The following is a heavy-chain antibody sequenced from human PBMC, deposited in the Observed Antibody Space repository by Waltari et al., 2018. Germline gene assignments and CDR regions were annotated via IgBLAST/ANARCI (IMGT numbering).Heavy chain of an antibody. CDR2: ISYDGSNK. J-gene: IGHJ4*02. D-gene: IGHD6-6*01. Sequence: VHLVGPGVGVFQLGGPLSLPWAASECPFTTYAMHWVRQAPGRGLEWVALISYDGSNKYYADSVKGRFTISRDDSKNTLYLQMNSLRDEDTAVYYCARADVYSSSSVYYWGQGTLVTVSS. V-gene: IGHV3-30-3*01. CDR3: ARADVYSSSSVYY. CDR1: ECPFTTYA.